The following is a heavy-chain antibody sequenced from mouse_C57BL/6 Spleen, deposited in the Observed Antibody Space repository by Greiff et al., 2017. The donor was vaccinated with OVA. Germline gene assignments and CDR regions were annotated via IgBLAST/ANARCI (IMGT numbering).Heavy chain of an antibody. CDR2: INSDGGST. V-gene: IGHV5-2*01. CDR3: ARHGYVGAMDD. CDR1: EYEFPSHD. J-gene: IGHJ4*01. Sequence: EVKVVESGGGLVQPGASLKLSCESNEYEFPSHDMSWVRKTPEKRLELVAAINSDGGSTYYPDNMERRFILSRDHTKKTLCLQMSSLRSEDTAVYDGARHGYVGAMDDWGQGTTVTVSS. D-gene: IGHD1-2*01.